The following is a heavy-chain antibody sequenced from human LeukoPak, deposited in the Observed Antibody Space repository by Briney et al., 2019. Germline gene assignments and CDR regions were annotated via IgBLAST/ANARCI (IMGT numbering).Heavy chain of an antibody. CDR2: INHSGST. Sequence: GSLRLSCAVYGGSFSGYYWSWIRQPPGKGLEWIGEINHSGSTNYNPSLKSRVTISVDTSKNQFSLKLSSVTAADTAVYYCARDPSGWTRNWFDPWGQGTLVTVSS. CDR1: GGSFSGYY. D-gene: IGHD6-19*01. J-gene: IGHJ5*02. V-gene: IGHV4-34*01. CDR3: ARDPSGWTRNWFDP.